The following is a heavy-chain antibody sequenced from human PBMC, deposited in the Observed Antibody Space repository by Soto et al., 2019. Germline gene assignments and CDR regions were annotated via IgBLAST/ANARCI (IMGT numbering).Heavy chain of an antibody. Sequence: VSLRLCCAASGFTFSSYDMHWVRQAPGEGLEWVSGIGAASDTYYPVSVQGRFTVSRDNAKKSLYLQMNSLRAEDTAVYYCASARHIGPWGQGTLVTVSS. CDR3: ASARHIGP. V-gene: IGHV3-13*01. CDR1: GFTFSSYD. D-gene: IGHD2-21*01. CDR2: IGAASDT. J-gene: IGHJ5*02.